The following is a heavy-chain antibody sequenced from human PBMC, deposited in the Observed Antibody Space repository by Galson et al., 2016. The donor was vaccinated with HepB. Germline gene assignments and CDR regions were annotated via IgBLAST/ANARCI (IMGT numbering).Heavy chain of an antibody. CDR1: GFTVSNNY. V-gene: IGHV3-53*01. CDR3: TYGRSPGAY. CDR2: IYSGGST. Sequence: SLRLSCAASGFTVSNNYMSWVRQAPGKGLEWVSLIYSGGSTSYADSVKGRFTISRDHIQNTLYLQMNSLRPEDTPVYFCTYGRSPGAYWGQGTLVTVSS. D-gene: IGHD4-17*01. J-gene: IGHJ4*02.